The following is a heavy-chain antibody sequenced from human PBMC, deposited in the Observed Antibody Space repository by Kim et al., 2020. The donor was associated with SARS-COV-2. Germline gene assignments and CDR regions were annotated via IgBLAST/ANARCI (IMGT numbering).Heavy chain of an antibody. CDR3: ASRRTQLEHRYGMDV. CDR2: INSDGSST. V-gene: IGHV3-74*01. D-gene: IGHD1-1*01. Sequence: GGSLRLSCAASGFTFSSYWMHWVRQAPGKGLVWVSRINSDGSSTSYADSVKGRFTISRDNAKNTLYLQMNSLRAEDTAVYYCASRRTQLEHRYGMDVWGQGTTVTVSS. J-gene: IGHJ6*02. CDR1: GFTFSSYW.